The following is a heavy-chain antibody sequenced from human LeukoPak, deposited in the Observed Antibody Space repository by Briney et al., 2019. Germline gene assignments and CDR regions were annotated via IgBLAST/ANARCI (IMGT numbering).Heavy chain of an antibody. V-gene: IGHV5-51*01. Sequence: GESLKISCKASGYSFTNYWIAWVRQMPGKGLEWMGISCPGDSDTRYSPSFQGQVTISVDKSISTAYLQWSSLKASDTATYYCARRWGYCSGGTCYWFDPWGQGTLVTVSS. CDR3: ARRWGYCSGGTCYWFDP. CDR1: GYSFTNYW. CDR2: SCPGDSDT. J-gene: IGHJ5*02. D-gene: IGHD2-15*01.